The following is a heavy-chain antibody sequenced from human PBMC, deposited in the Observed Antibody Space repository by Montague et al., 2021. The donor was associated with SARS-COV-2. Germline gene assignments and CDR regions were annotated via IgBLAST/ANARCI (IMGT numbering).Heavy chain of an antibody. CDR1: KFTFSDYW. V-gene: IGHV3-7*03. CDR3: ARDEGYTYYDFWSGYFVY. Sequence: SLRLSCVASKFTFSDYWMSWVRQAPGKGLEWLANINRDGSERYYVDSVKGRFTISRDNAKNSLYLQMNSLSAEDTAVYYCARDEGYTYYDFWSGYFVYWGQGTLITVSS. J-gene: IGHJ4*02. D-gene: IGHD3-3*01. CDR2: INRDGSER.